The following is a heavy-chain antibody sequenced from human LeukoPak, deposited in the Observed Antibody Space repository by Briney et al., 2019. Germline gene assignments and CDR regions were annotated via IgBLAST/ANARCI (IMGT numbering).Heavy chain of an antibody. CDR2: ISWNSGSI. CDR3: AKDKGVRVIAYYFDY. V-gene: IGHV3-9*03. D-gene: IGHD2-21*01. CDR1: GFTFDDYA. J-gene: IGHJ4*02. Sequence: PGGSLRLSCAASGFTFDDYAMHWVRQAPGKGLEWVSGISWNSGSIGYADSVKGRFTISRDNAKNSLYLQMNSLRAEDMALYYCAKDKGVRVIAYYFDYWGQGTLVTVSS.